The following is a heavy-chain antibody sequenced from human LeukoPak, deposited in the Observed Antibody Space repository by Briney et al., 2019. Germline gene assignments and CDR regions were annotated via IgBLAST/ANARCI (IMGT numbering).Heavy chain of an antibody. CDR1: GFTFDDYA. D-gene: IGHD6-13*01. Sequence: GGSLRLSCAASGFTFDDYAMHWVRQAPGKGLEWVSGISWNSGSIGYADSVKGRFTISRDNAKNSLYLQMNSLRAEDTALYYCAKDSSSWYYDAFDIWGQGTMVTVPS. CDR2: ISWNSGSI. CDR3: AKDSSSWYYDAFDI. V-gene: IGHV3-9*01. J-gene: IGHJ3*02.